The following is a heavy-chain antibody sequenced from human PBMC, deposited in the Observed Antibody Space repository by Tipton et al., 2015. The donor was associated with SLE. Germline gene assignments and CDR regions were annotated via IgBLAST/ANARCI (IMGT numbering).Heavy chain of an antibody. Sequence: QSGPEVKKPGASVKVSCKASGYTFTSYGISWVRQAPGQGLEWMGWINPNSGGTNYAQKFQGRVTMTRDTSLSTAYMELSRLRSDDTAVYYCARDVKGTYGMDVWGQGTTVTVSS. CDR3: ARDVKGTYGMDV. J-gene: IGHJ6*02. V-gene: IGHV1-2*02. CDR2: INPNSGGT. CDR1: GYTFTSYG. D-gene: IGHD1-1*01.